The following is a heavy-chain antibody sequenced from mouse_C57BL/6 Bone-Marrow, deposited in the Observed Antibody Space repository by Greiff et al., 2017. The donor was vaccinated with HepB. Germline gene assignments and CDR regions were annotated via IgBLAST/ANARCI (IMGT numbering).Heavy chain of an antibody. J-gene: IGHJ3*01. CDR2: ISSGSSTI. D-gene: IGHD3-2*02. V-gene: IGHV5-17*01. CDR1: GFTFSDYG. Sequence: EVQVVESGGGLVKPGGSLKLSCAASGFTFSDYGMHWVRQAPEKGLEWVAYISSGSSTIYYADTVKGRFTISRDNAKNTLFLQMTSLRSEDTAMYYCAKGRQLRSPFYWGQGTLVTVSA. CDR3: AKGRQLRSPFY.